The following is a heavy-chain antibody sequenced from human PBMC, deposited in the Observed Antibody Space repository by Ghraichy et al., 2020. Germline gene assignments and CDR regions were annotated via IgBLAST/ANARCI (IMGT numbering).Heavy chain of an antibody. CDR1: GFTIIKYW. Sequence: GGSLRLSCEASGFTIIKYWMSLVRQAPGKGLEWVANIKHDGGEEFYVDSVKGRFTISRDNAKNSLYLQMNSLRAEDTAVYYCARQGGLGAYFFDYWGQGALVTVSS. CDR3: ARQGGLGAYFFDY. V-gene: IGHV3-7*03. J-gene: IGHJ4*02. CDR2: IKHDGGEE. D-gene: IGHD3-3*01.